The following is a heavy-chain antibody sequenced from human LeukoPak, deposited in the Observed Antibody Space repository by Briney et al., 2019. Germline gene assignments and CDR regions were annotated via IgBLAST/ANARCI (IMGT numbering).Heavy chain of an antibody. Sequence: SETLSLTCTVSGDSISNYYWTWIRQPPGKGLEWIGYIYYSGNTNYNSSLKRRVAISVDTSKNQFSLKLSSVTAADTAVYYCARHLIREDYSSSSIGFDPWGQGTLVTVSS. J-gene: IGHJ5*02. CDR1: GDSISNYY. CDR3: ARHLIREDYSSSSIGFDP. V-gene: IGHV4-59*08. CDR2: IYYSGNT. D-gene: IGHD6-6*01.